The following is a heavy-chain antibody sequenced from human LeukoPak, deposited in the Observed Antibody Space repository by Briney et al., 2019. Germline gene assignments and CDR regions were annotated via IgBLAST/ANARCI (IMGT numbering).Heavy chain of an antibody. V-gene: IGHV4-4*02. CDR3: ARGPDLYFDWLSNNWFDP. J-gene: IGHJ5*02. CDR2: IYHSGST. CDR1: GGSISSSNW. Sequence: SETLSLTCAVSGGSISSSNWWSWVRQPPGKGLEWIGEIYHSGSTNYNPSLKSRVTISVDKSKNQFSLKLTSVTAADTAVYYCARGPDLYFDWLSNNWFDPWGQGTLVTVSS. D-gene: IGHD3-9*01.